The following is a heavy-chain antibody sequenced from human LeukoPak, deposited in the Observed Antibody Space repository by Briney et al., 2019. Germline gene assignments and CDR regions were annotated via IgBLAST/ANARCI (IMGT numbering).Heavy chain of an antibody. CDR3: ARDYPIDY. Sequence: GGSLRLSCAASGFTLSTYTMNWVRQTPGKGLEWVSSITGGIGNMYYADSVKGRFIISRDNANNSLYLQMNSLRAEDTAVYYCARDYPIDYWGQGTLVTVSS. CDR2: ITGGIGNM. V-gene: IGHV3-21*01. CDR1: GFTLSTYT. J-gene: IGHJ4*02.